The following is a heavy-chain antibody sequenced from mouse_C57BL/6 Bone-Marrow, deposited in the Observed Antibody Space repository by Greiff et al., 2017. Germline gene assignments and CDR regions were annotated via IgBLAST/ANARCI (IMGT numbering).Heavy chain of an antibody. CDR3: ARIDSPYDYDVPNYFDY. CDR2: IWWDDDK. V-gene: IGHV8-8*01. D-gene: IGHD2-4*01. J-gene: IGHJ2*01. CDR1: GFSLSTFGMG. Sequence: QVTLKVSGPGILQPSQTLSLTCSFSGFSLSTFGMGVGWIRQPSGKGLEWLAHIWWDDDKYYNPALKSRLTISKDTSKNQVFLKIANVDTADTATYYCARIDSPYDYDVPNYFDYWGQGTTLTVSS.